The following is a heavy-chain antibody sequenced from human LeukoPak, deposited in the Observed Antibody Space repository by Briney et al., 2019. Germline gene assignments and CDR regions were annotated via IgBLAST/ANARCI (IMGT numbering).Heavy chain of an antibody. J-gene: IGHJ4*02. Sequence: AASVKVSCKASGGTFSSYAISWVRQAPRQGLEWMGGIIPIFGTANYAQKFQGRVTITADKSTSTAYMELSSLRSEDTAVYYCAREVDYGQFDYWGQGTLVTVSS. D-gene: IGHD4-17*01. CDR1: GGTFSSYA. V-gene: IGHV1-69*06. CDR3: AREVDYGQFDY. CDR2: IIPIFGTA.